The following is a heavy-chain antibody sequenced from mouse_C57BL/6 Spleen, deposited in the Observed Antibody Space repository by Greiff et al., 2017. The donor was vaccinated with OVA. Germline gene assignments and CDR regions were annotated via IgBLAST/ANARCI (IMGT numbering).Heavy chain of an antibody. Sequence: QVQLKESGPGLVAPSQSLSITCTVSGFSLTSYAISWVRQPPGKGLEWLGVIWTGGGTNYNSALKSRLSISKDNSKSQFFLKMNSLQTDDTARYYCARKGGVYGYDSPWCYAMDYWGQGTSVTVSS. CDR2: IWTGGGT. V-gene: IGHV2-9-1*01. D-gene: IGHD2-2*01. J-gene: IGHJ4*01. CDR1: GFSLTSYA. CDR3: ARKGGVYGYDSPWCYAMDY.